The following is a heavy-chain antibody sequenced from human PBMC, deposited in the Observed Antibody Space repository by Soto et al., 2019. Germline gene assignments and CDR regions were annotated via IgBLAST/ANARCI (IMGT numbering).Heavy chain of an antibody. D-gene: IGHD2-15*01. Sequence: SETLSLTCTVSGVSISSYYWSWIRQPPGKGLEWIGYNYYSGTTNYNPSLKSRVTISVDTSKNQFFLRLTSVTAADTAVYYCVREAYIVYRHAIYHFVPCPLATDL. J-gene: IGHJ2*01. CDR2: NYYSGTT. CDR3: VREAYIVYRHAIYHFVPCPLATDL. V-gene: IGHV4-59*01. CDR1: GVSISSYY.